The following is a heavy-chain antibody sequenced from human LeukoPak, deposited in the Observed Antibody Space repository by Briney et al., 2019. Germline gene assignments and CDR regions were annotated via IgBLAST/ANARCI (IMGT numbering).Heavy chain of an antibody. CDR3: ASWNYEGGYFDY. V-gene: IGHV3-33*01. J-gene: IGHJ4*02. D-gene: IGHD1-7*01. CDR1: GFTFSSYG. Sequence: GGSLRLSCAASGFTFSSYGMHWVRQAPGKGLEWVAVIWYDGSNKYYADSVKGRFTISRDDSKNTLYLQMNSLRAEDTAVYYCASWNYEGGYFDYWGQGTLVTVSS. CDR2: IWYDGSNK.